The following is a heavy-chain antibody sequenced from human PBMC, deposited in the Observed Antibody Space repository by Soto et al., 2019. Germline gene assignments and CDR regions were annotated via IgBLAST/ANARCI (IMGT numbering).Heavy chain of an antibody. CDR3: ATMGTPATGLYYFDY. V-gene: IGHV4-30-4*01. CDR2: ISYSGST. D-gene: IGHD1-7*01. Sequence: QVQLQESGPGLVKPSQTLSLTCTVSGGSISSGNYYWSWIRQPPGKGLEWIGFISYSGSTYYNASLQSRFTISVDTSKNQFSLNLSFVTAADTAVYYCATMGTPATGLYYFDYWGQGTLVTVSS. J-gene: IGHJ4*02. CDR1: GGSISSGNYY.